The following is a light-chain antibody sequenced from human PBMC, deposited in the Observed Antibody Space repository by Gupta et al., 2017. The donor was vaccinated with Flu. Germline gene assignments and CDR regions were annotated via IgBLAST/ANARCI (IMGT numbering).Light chain of an antibody. CDR1: QLISVY. CDR3: QQSYTNPLA. V-gene: IGKV1-39*01. J-gene: IGKJ1*01. CDR2: AAS. Sequence: IHMTQSPSSLSASVGDTVTITCRASQLISVYLNWYQQQPGKAPKLLIYAASSLQSGVSSRFSGDGSGTDFTLTISSLQPEDFATYYCQQSYTNPLAFGQGTKVEVK.